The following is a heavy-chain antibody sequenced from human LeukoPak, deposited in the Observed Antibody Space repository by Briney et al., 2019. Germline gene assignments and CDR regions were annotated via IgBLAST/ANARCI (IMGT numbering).Heavy chain of an antibody. CDR1: GFLFSNYA. J-gene: IGHJ4*02. CDR3: VKGKGIAVTSLDY. V-gene: IGHV3-64D*06. CDR2: ISSNGGST. D-gene: IGHD6-19*01. Sequence: GGSLRLSCSASGFLFSNYAMHWVRQAPGKGLEYVSAISSNGGSTYYADSVKGRFTISRDNSKNTLYLQMSSLRAEDTAVYYCVKGKGIAVTSLDYWGQGTLVTVSS.